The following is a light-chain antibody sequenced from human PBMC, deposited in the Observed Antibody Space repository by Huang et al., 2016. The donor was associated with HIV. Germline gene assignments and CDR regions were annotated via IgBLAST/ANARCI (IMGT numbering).Light chain of an antibody. CDR1: QGIGND. CDR3: LQDYNYPQT. V-gene: IGKV1-6*01. Sequence: AIHMTQSPSSLSASVGDTVTITCRASQGIGNDLGWYQQRPGKAPKLLIYAASSLQRGVPSRVSGSGSGTDFTLTISSLQPEEFATYYCLQDYNYPQTFGQGTKVEIK. CDR2: AAS. J-gene: IGKJ1*01.